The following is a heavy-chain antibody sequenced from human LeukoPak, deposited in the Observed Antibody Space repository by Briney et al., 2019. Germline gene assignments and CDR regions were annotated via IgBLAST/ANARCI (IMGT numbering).Heavy chain of an antibody. CDR1: GYTLTELS. J-gene: IGHJ5*02. D-gene: IGHD2-15*01. CDR3: ATGGYCSGGSCYTPASPADRWFDP. Sequence: ASVKVSCKVSGYTLTELSMHWVRQAPGKGLEWMGGFDPEDGETIYAQKFQGRVTMTEDTSTDTAYMELSSLRSEDTAVYYCATGGYCSGGSCYTPASPADRWFDPWGQGTLVTVSS. V-gene: IGHV1-24*01. CDR2: FDPEDGET.